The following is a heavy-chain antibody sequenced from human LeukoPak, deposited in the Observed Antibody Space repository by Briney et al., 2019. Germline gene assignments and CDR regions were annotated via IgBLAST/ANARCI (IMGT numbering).Heavy chain of an antibody. CDR3: LGIGPGYFDY. CDR2: IRYDGSNK. V-gene: IGHV3-30*02. J-gene: IGHJ4*02. D-gene: IGHD7-27*01. Sequence: GGSLRLSCAASGFTFSSYGMHWVRQAPGKGLEWVAFIRYDGSNKYYADSVKGRFTISRDNSKNTLYLQMNSLRAEDTAVCYCLGIGPGYFDYWGQGTLVTVSS. CDR1: GFTFSSYG.